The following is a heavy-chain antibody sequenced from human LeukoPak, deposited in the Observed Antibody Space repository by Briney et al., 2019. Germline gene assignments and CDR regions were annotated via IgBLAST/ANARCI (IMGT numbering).Heavy chain of an antibody. J-gene: IGHJ4*02. V-gene: IGHV3-43*01. CDR3: AKDILGSLAVAGFDY. D-gene: IGHD6-19*01. Sequence: GGSLRLSCAASGFIFSHHGMNWVRQAPGKGLEWVSLISWDGGSTYYADSVKGRFTISRDNSKNSLYLQMNSLRTEDTALYYCAKDILGSLAVAGFDYWGQGTLVTVSS. CDR1: GFIFSHHG. CDR2: ISWDGGST.